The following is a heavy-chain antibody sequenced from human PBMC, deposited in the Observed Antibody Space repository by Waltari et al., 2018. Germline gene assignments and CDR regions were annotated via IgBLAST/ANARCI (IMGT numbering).Heavy chain of an antibody. CDR3: ASTYGSGIHDY. CDR1: GFTFSSYS. Sequence: EVQLVESGGGLVKPGGSLRLSCAASGFTFSSYSMTWVRQAPGKGLEGVSSISSSSSYIDYADSVKGRVTISRDNAKNSLYLQMNILRAEDTAVYYCASTYGSGIHDYWGQGTLVTVSS. V-gene: IGHV3-21*01. CDR2: ISSSSSYI. J-gene: IGHJ4*02. D-gene: IGHD3-10*01.